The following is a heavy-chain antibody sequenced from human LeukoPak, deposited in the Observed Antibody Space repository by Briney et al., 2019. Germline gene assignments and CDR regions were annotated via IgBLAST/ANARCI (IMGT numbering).Heavy chain of an antibody. D-gene: IGHD6-6*01. CDR2: INWNGGST. CDR1: GFTVSSNY. V-gene: IGHV3-20*04. CDR3: ARGRGYSSSSDFDY. J-gene: IGHJ4*02. Sequence: GGSLRLSCAASGFTVSSNYMSWVRQAPGKGLEWVSGINWNGGSTGYADSVKGRFTISRDNAKNSLYLQMNSLRAEDTALYYCARGRGYSSSSDFDYWGQGTLVTVSS.